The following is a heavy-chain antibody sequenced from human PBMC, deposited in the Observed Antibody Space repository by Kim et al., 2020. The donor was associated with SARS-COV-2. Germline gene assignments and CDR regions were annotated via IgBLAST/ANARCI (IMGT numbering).Heavy chain of an antibody. CDR3: VRGANSDY. CDR2: ISGGSGAT. CDR1: GLTFNTYV. J-gene: IGHJ4*02. Sequence: GGSLRLSCAASGLTFNTYVMNWVRQAPGKGLEWVSSISGGSGATYYSDSVKGRFTISRDNGKKSLYLQMNSLRDEDTAVYYCVRGANSDYWGQGTLVTVSS. V-gene: IGHV3-48*02.